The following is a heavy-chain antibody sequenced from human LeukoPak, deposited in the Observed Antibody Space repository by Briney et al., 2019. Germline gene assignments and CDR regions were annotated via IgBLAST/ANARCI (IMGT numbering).Heavy chain of an antibody. Sequence: GGSLRLSCAASGFTFSSYAMSWVRQAPGKGLEWVANIKQDGSEKYYVDSVKGRFTISRDNAKNSLYLQMNSLRAEDTAVYYCARDSNPLRDYYGMDVWGQGTTVTVSS. CDR1: GFTFSSYA. CDR3: ARDSNPLRDYYGMDV. V-gene: IGHV3-7*01. D-gene: IGHD4-11*01. CDR2: IKQDGSEK. J-gene: IGHJ6*02.